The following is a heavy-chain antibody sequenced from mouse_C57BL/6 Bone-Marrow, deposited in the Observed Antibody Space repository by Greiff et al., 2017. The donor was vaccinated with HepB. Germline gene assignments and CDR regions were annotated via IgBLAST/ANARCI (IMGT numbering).Heavy chain of an antibody. J-gene: IGHJ3*01. CDR3: ARDRSWGFAY. CDR1: GFTFSSYA. CDR2: ISDGGSYT. Sequence: EVQGVESGGGLVKPGGSLKLSCAASGFTFSSYAMSWVRQTPEKRLEWVATISDGGSYTYYPDNVKGRFTISRDNAKNNLYLQMSHLKSEDTAMYYCARDRSWGFAYWGQGTLVTVSA. V-gene: IGHV5-4*01.